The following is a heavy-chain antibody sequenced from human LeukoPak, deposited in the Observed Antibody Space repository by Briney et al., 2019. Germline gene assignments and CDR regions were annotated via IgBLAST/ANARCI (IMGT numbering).Heavy chain of an antibody. V-gene: IGHV3-23*01. CDR3: AKDLSRYYYDSSGYSDY. CDR1: GFTFSSYA. CDR2: ISGSGGST. J-gene: IGHJ4*02. Sequence: PGGSLRLSCAASGFTFSSYAMSWVRQAPGKGLEWVSAISGSGGSTYYADSVKGRFTISRDNSKNTLYLQMNSLRAEGTAVYYCAKDLSRYYYDSSGYSDYWGQGTLVTVSS. D-gene: IGHD3-22*01.